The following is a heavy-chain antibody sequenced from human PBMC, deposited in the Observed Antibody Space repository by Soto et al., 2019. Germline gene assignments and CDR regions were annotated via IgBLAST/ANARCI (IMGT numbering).Heavy chain of an antibody. CDR3: ARDAGGSKNYNVLDV. J-gene: IGHJ6*02. V-gene: IGHV1-46*01. D-gene: IGHD1-7*01. Sequence: SVKSSCQASGYTFTSYYIRWVRQAPVQGLQWMGTRNPRGGITSYTQKFKGRVTRSSDTSTSRVYMELSSLRSEETAAYSCARDAGGSKNYNVLDVWGQGTTVTVSS. CDR2: RNPRGGIT. CDR1: GYTFTSYY.